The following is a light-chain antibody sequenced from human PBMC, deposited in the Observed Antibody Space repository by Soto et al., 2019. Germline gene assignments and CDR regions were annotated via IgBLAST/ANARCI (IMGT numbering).Light chain of an antibody. J-gene: IGLJ1*01. Sequence: QSVLTQPASVSGSPGQSITISCTGTSSDLAIYNYVSWYQQQPGKAPKLMIYQVTNRPSGVSNRFSCPRSGNTASLTISGLQAEDEADYYCSSYTDSSNYVFGTGTKLTVL. CDR2: QVT. CDR3: SSYTDSSNYV. V-gene: IGLV2-14*01. CDR1: SSDLAIYNY.